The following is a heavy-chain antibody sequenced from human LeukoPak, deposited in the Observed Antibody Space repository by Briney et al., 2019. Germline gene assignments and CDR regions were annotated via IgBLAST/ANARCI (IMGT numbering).Heavy chain of an antibody. CDR1: GFSFSAYW. CDR2: INPAGSET. V-gene: IGHV3-7*01. J-gene: IGHJ4*02. Sequence: GGSLRLSCAASGFSFSAYWMTWVRQAPGTGLEWVANINPAGSETYYVDPVKGRFSISRDDAKNLVYLQMNSLRAEDTAVYHCARFGYVAAVDVWGQGTPVTVSS. D-gene: IGHD2-15*01. CDR3: ARFGYVAAVDV.